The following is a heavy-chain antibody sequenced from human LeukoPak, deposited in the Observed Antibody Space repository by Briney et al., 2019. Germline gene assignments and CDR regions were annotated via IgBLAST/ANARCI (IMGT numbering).Heavy chain of an antibody. CDR1: GFTFSSYS. CDR2: ISSSSSTI. CDR3: AKAAGGYCSGASCYEVA. V-gene: IGHV3-48*01. J-gene: IGHJ5*02. Sequence: GGSLRLSCAASGFTFSSYSMNWVRQAPGKGLEWVSYISSSSSTIYYADSVKGRFTISRDNAKNSLYLQMNSLRAEDTAVYYCAKAAGGYCSGASCYEVAWGQGTLVTVSS. D-gene: IGHD2-15*01.